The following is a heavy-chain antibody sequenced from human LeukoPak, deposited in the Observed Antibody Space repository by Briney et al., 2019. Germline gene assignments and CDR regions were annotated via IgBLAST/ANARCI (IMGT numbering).Heavy chain of an antibody. CDR1: GFTFSSYE. CDR3: ARPKKGRYDSDTYFDY. V-gene: IGHV3-48*03. Sequence: GGSLRLSCAASGFTFSSYEMNWVRQAPGKGLEWVSYISSSGSTIYYADSVKGRFTISRDNAKNSLYLQMNSLRAEDMAVYYCARPKKGRYDSDTYFDYWGQGTLVTVSS. CDR2: ISSSGSTI. J-gene: IGHJ4*02. D-gene: IGHD5-12*01.